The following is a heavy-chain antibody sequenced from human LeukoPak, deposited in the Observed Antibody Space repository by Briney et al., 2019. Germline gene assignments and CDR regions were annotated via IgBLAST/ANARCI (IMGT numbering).Heavy chain of an antibody. V-gene: IGHV3-7*01. CDR1: GFTFSSYW. CDR2: IKQDGSEK. D-gene: IGHD6-13*01. CDR3: ARDVYSSSWYDWFDP. Sequence: GGSLRLSCAASGFTFSSYWMSWVRQAPGKGLEWEANIKQDGSEKYYVDSVKGRFTISRDNAKNSLYLQMNSLRAEDTAVYYCARDVYSSSWYDWFDPWGQGTLVTVSS. J-gene: IGHJ5*02.